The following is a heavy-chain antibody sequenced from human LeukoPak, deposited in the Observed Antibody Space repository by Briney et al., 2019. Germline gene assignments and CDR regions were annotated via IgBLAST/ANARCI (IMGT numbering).Heavy chain of an antibody. Sequence: SETLFLTCTVSGGSINSGNYYWSWIRQPAGKGLEWIGRVHGSGTTNYNPSLTSRVTILADASTNQISLIVNSVTAADTAVYFCARDYRRGEASDAFDIWGQGTLVTVSS. CDR3: ARDYRRGEASDAFDI. CDR2: VHGSGTT. V-gene: IGHV4-61*02. D-gene: IGHD3-10*01. J-gene: IGHJ3*02. CDR1: GGSINSGNYY.